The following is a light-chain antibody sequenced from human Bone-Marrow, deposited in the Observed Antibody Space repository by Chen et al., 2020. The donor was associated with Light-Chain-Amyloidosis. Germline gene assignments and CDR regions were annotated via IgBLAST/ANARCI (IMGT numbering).Light chain of an antibody. V-gene: IGLV2-23*02. Sequence: QSALPQPASVSGSPGQSITISFTGSSSDVGSYNVFSWYQQHPDTAPKHRLSAVSKRHSGVSNRFCGSKYGKTASLTISGLQSADEADYYCCAYAGGRANRVFGGGTKVTVL. J-gene: IGLJ3*02. CDR1: SSDVGSYNV. CDR2: AVS. CDR3: CAYAGGRANRV.